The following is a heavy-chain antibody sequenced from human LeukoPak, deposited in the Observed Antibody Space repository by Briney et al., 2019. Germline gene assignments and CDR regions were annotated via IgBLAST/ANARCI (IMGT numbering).Heavy chain of an antibody. CDR3: ARDAPYGRVSY. CDR1: GFXFSSYW. V-gene: IGHV3-7*05. CDR2: IKQDGSEK. Sequence: GGSLRLSCAASGFXFSSYWMSWVRQAPGKGLEWVANIKQDGSEKYYVDSVKGRFTISRDNAKNSLYLQMNSLRAEDTAVYYCARDAPYGRVSYWGQGTLVTVSS. J-gene: IGHJ4*02. D-gene: IGHD3-10*01.